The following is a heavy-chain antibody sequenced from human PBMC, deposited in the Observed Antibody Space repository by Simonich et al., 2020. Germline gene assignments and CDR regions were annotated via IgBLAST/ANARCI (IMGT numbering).Heavy chain of an antibody. CDR3: ARLPDY. Sequence: QVQLQESGPGLVKPSETLSLTCTVSGGSISSYYWSWIRQPPGKGLEWIGYIYYSGSNNSTPSLKSRVTISVDTSNNQFSLKLSSVTAADTAVYYCARLPDYWGQGTLVTVSS. CDR1: GGSISSYY. J-gene: IGHJ4*02. V-gene: IGHV4-59*08. CDR2: IYYSGSN.